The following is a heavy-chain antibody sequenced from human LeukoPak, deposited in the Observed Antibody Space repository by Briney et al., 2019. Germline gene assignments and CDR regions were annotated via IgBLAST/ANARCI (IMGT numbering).Heavy chain of an antibody. CDR1: GYTFTSYA. D-gene: IGHD3-9*01. CDR3: ASGMYYDILTGPNDAFDI. V-gene: IGHV7-4-1*02. J-gene: IGHJ3*02. CDR2: INTNTGNP. Sequence: ASVKVSCKASGYTFTSYAMNWVRQAPGQGLKWLGWINTNTGNPTYAQGFTGRFVFSLDTSVSTAYLQISSLKAEDTAVYYCASGMYYDILTGPNDAFDIWGQGTMVTVSS.